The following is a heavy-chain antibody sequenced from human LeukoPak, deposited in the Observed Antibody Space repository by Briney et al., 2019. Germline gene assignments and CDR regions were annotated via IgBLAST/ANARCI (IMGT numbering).Heavy chain of an antibody. J-gene: IGHJ2*01. CDR1: GFTFSDYY. V-gene: IGHV3-11*04. CDR2: ISSSGSTI. D-gene: IGHD4-23*01. CDR3: ARRISYGGNSGWYFDL. Sequence: PGGSLRLSCAASGFTFSDYYMSWIRQAPGKGLEWVSYISSSGSTIYYADSVKGRFTISRDNAKDSLYLQMNSLRAEDTAVYYCARRISYGGNSGWYFDLWGRGTLVTVSS.